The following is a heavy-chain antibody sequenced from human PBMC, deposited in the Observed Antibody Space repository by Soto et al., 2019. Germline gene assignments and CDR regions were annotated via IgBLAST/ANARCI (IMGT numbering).Heavy chain of an antibody. D-gene: IGHD2-15*01. J-gene: IGHJ3*02. CDR1: GGSISSYY. CDR2: IYTSGST. V-gene: IGHV4-4*07. Sequence: QVQLQESGPGLVKPSETLSLTCTVSGGSISSYYWSWIRQPAGKGLEWIGRIYTSGSTNYNPSLKSRVTMSVDTSKNQFSLKRSSVTAADTAVYYCARSYCSGGSCYSLHAFDIWGQGTMVTVSS. CDR3: ARSYCSGGSCYSLHAFDI.